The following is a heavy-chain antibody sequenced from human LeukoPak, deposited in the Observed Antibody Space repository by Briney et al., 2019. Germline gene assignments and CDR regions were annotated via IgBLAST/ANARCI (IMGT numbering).Heavy chain of an antibody. J-gene: IGHJ6*03. Sequence: GASVKVSCKASGYTFTSYAMHWVRQAPGQRLEWMGWINAGNGNTKYSQEFQGRVTITRDASASTAYMELSSLRSEDMAVYYCARSGTGGCSSTSCHVHYYMDVWGKGTTVTVSS. CDR2: INAGNGNT. CDR3: ARSGTGGCSSTSCHVHYYMDV. CDR1: GYTFTSYA. D-gene: IGHD2-2*01. V-gene: IGHV1-3*03.